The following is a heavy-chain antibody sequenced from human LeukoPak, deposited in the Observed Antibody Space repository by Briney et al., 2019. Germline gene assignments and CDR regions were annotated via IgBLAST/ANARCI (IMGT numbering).Heavy chain of an antibody. V-gene: IGHV1-2*02. CDR2: INPKNGGT. CDR1: GYTFSGYY. D-gene: IGHD2-15*01. CDR3: AKGGMGVAAPLLDH. J-gene: IGHJ4*02. Sequence: GASVKVSCKSSGYTFSGYYMHWLRQAPGQGLEWMGWINPKNGGTIYAQTFQGRVTMTGDTSISTAYMDLSRLTSDDTAVYYCAKGGMGVAAPLLDHWGQGTLVTASS.